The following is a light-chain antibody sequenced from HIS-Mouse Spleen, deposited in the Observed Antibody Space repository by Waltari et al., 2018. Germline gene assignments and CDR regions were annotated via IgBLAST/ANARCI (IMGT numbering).Light chain of an antibody. CDR1: KGISSY. Sequence: DIQLTQSPSFLSASVGDRVTITCRASKGISSYLAWYQQKPGKAPKLLIYAASTLQSGVPSRFSGSGSGTEFTLTISSLQPEDFATYYCQQLNSYPRTFGPGTKVDNK. CDR2: AAS. CDR3: QQLNSYPRT. V-gene: IGKV1-9*01. J-gene: IGKJ3*01.